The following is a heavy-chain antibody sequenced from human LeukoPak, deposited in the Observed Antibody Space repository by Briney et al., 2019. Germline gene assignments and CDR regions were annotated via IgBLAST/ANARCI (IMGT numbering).Heavy chain of an antibody. D-gene: IGHD5-12*01. V-gene: IGHV4-39*01. CDR1: AGSISSTSHH. Sequence: SETLSLTCTVSAGSISSTSHHWGWIRQSPGKGLEWIVSLFSGRTTYYNPSLDSRVTISVVTSKNQFSLQLNSVTAADTAVYYRVRHDGRGGATMGALDSWGQGSLVTVSS. CDR3: VRHDGRGGATMGALDS. CDR2: LFSGRTT. J-gene: IGHJ4*02.